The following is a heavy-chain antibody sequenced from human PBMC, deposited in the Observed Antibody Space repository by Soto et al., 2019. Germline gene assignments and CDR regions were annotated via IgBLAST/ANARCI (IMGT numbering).Heavy chain of an antibody. CDR2: IYYSGST. V-gene: IGHV4-61*01. Sequence: SDTLSLTCTVSGGAVSSGSYYWSWIRHPPGKGLEWIGYIYYSGSTNYNPSLKSRVTISVDTSKNQFSLKLSSVTAADTAVYYCASEVTGSYFDYWGQGTLVTVSS. CDR3: ASEVTGSYFDY. CDR1: GGAVSSGSYY. D-gene: IGHD2-21*02. J-gene: IGHJ4*02.